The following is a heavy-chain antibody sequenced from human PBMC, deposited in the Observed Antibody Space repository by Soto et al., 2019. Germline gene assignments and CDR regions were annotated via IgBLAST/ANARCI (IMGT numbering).Heavy chain of an antibody. CDR1: GGSFSGYY. V-gene: IGHV4-34*01. D-gene: IGHD3-10*01. CDR3: ARRPVASTLNYYGSGSYKPRGAFDI. Sequence: PSETLSLTCAVYGGSFSGYYWSWIRQPPGKGLEWIGEINHSGSTNYNPSLKSRVTISVDTSKNQFSLKLSSVTAADTAVYYCARRPVASTLNYYGSGSYKPRGAFDIWGQGTIVTVSS. J-gene: IGHJ3*02. CDR2: INHSGST.